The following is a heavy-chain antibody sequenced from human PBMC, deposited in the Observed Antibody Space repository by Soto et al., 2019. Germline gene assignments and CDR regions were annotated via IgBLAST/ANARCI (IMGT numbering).Heavy chain of an antibody. J-gene: IGHJ6*02. CDR3: ASSTLRWSPRYYYYGMDV. CDR2: ISYDGSNK. D-gene: IGHD4-17*01. CDR1: GFTFSSYA. V-gene: IGHV3-30-3*01. Sequence: QVQLVESGGGVVQPGRSLRLSCAASGFTFSSYAMHWVRQAPGKGLEWVAVISYDGSNKYYADSVKGRFTISRDNYKNTLYLQMNSLRAEDTAVYYCASSTLRWSPRYYYYGMDVWGQGTTVTVSS.